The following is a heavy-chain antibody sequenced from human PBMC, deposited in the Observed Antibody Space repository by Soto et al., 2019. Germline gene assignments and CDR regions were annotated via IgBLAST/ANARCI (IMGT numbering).Heavy chain of an antibody. D-gene: IGHD4-17*01. CDR3: ARVSADYGDYNYYYGMDV. Sequence: SETLSLTCTVSGGSVSGGSYYWSWIRQGPGKGLEWVGYIYYSGSTNYNPSLKSRVTISVDTSKNQFSLKLSSVTAADTAVYYCARVSADYGDYNYYYGMDVWGQGTTVTVSS. J-gene: IGHJ6*02. V-gene: IGHV4-61*01. CDR1: GGSVSGGSYY. CDR2: IYYSGST.